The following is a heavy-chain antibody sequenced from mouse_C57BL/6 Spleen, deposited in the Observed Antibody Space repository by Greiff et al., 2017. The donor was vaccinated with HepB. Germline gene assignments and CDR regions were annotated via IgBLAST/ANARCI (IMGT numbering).Heavy chain of an antibody. CDR3: ARKSLITGGAMDY. D-gene: IGHD1-1*01. V-gene: IGHV1-82*01. Sequence: VQRVESGPELVKPGASVKISCKASGYAFSSSWMNWVKQRPGKGLEWIGRIYPGDGDTNYNGKFKGKATLTADKPSSTAYMQLSSLTSEDSAVYFCARKSLITGGAMDYWGQGTSVTVSS. J-gene: IGHJ4*01. CDR1: GYAFSSSW. CDR2: IYPGDGDT.